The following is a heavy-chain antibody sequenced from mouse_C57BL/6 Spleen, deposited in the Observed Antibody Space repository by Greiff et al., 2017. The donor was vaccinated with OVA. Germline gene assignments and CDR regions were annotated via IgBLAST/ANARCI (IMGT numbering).Heavy chain of an antibody. CDR1: GFNIKDYY. V-gene: IGHV14-2*01. D-gene: IGHD3-3*01. CDR2: IDPEDGET. Sequence: EVQLVESGAELVKPGASVKLSCTASGFNIKDYYMHWVKQRTEQGLEWIGRIDPEDGETKYAPKFQGKATITADTSSNTAYLQLSSLTSEDTAVYYCAKAAAGDLAWFAYWGQGTLVTVSA. J-gene: IGHJ3*01. CDR3: AKAAAGDLAWFAY.